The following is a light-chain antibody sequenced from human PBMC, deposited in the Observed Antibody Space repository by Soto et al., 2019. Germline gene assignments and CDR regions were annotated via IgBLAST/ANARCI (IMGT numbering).Light chain of an antibody. J-gene: IGKJ5*01. CDR3: QQYGSSIT. Sequence: IVFRRFTGTKSFVSGKRGDLCCRASQSVSSSYLAWYQQRPGQAPRLLIYGASSRATGIPDRFSGSGSGTDFTLTISRLEPEDFAVYYCQQYGSSITFGQGTRLEI. V-gene: IGKV3-20*01. CDR2: GAS. CDR1: QSVSSSY.